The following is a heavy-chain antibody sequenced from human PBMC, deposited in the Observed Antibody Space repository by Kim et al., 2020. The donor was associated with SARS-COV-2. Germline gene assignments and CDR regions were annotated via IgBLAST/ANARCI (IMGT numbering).Heavy chain of an antibody. CDR3: TKGERTKWAVFWY. Sequence: GGSLRLSCAASGFTFSSYAMSWVRQAPGKGPEWVSLVSGSGGSTYHADSVKGRFAISRDNSKKTLYLQMNSLRAEDTALYYCTKGERTKWAVFWYWGQGT. J-gene: IGHJ4*02. V-gene: IGHV3-23*01. CDR1: GFTFSSYA. CDR2: VSGSGGST. D-gene: IGHD1-26*01.